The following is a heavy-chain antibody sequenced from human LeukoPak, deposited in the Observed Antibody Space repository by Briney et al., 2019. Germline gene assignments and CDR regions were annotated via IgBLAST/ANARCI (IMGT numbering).Heavy chain of an antibody. D-gene: IGHD1-1*01. CDR3: ASYTLTGTGGDEFDY. CDR2: IDPSDSYT. J-gene: IGHJ4*02. CDR1: GYSFTSYW. Sequence: GESLRISCKGSGYSFTSYWISWVRQMPGKGLEWMGRIDPSDSYTNYSPSFQGHVPISADKSISTAYLQWSSLKASDTAMYYCASYTLTGTGGDEFDYWGQGTLVTISS. V-gene: IGHV5-10-1*01.